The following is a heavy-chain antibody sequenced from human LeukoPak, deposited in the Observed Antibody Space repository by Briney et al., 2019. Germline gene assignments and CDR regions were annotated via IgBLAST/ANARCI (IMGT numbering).Heavy chain of an antibody. Sequence: GGSLRLSCAASGFTFSDYYMSWTRQAPGKGLEWVSYISSSDSTIDYADSVKGRFTISRDNAKNSLYLQMNSLRAEDTAVYYCAREAYGDYGILDYWGQGTLVTVSS. CDR1: GFTFSDYY. J-gene: IGHJ4*02. CDR2: ISSSDSTI. V-gene: IGHV3-11*01. CDR3: AREAYGDYGILDY. D-gene: IGHD4-17*01.